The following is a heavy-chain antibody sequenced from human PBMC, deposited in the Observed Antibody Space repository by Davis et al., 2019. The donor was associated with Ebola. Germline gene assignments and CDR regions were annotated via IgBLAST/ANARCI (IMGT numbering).Heavy chain of an antibody. CDR3: ARDCSSTSCRTYYYGMDV. V-gene: IGHV3-21*01. Sequence: PGGSLRPSCAASGSTFSSYSMNWVRQAPGKGLEWVSAIYSGGSTYYADSVTGRFTISRDNAKNSLYLQMNSLRAEDTAVYYCARDCSSTSCRTYYYGMDVWGQGTTVTVSS. CDR2: IYSGGST. J-gene: IGHJ6*02. D-gene: IGHD2-2*01. CDR1: GSTFSSYS.